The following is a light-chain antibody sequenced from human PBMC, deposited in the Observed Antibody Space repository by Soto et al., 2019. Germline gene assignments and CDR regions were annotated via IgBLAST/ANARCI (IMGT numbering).Light chain of an antibody. CDR3: SSYTSSSTYV. CDR1: SSDVGGYNY. Sequence: SVLTQPASVSGSPGQSITISCTGTSSDVGGYNYVSWYQQHPGKAPKLMIYDVSNRPSGVSNRFSGSKPGNAASLTISGLQAEDEADYYCSSYTSSSTYVFGTGTKVTVL. J-gene: IGLJ1*01. CDR2: DVS. V-gene: IGLV2-14*01.